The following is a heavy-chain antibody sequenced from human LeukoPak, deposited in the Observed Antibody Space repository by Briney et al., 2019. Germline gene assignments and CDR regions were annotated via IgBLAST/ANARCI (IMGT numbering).Heavy chain of an antibody. Sequence: SETLSLTCTVSGGSISSYYWSWIRQPAGKGLEWIGRIYTSGSTNYNPSLKSRVTMLVDTSKNQFSLKLSSVTAADTAVYYCARDGYSSGWSGYYYYMDVWGKGTTVTISS. V-gene: IGHV4-4*07. CDR3: ARDGYSSGWSGYYYYMDV. CDR1: GGSISSYY. CDR2: IYTSGST. J-gene: IGHJ6*03. D-gene: IGHD6-19*01.